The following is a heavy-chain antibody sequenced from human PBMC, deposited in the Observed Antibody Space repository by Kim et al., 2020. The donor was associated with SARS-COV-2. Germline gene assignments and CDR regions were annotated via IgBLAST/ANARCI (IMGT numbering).Heavy chain of an antibody. CDR2: IYYSGST. V-gene: IGHV4-59*08. J-gene: IGHJ3*02. CDR3: ARSGVRGGTFDI. CDR1: GGSISSYY. Sequence: SETLSLTCTVSGGSISSYYWSWIRQPPGKGLEWIGYIYYSGSTNYNPSLKSRVTISVDTSKNQFSLKLSSVTAADTAVYYCARSGVRGGTFDIWGQGTMV. D-gene: IGHD3-10*01.